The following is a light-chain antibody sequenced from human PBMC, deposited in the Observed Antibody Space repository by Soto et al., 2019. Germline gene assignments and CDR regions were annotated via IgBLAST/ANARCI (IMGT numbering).Light chain of an antibody. J-gene: IGKJ2*01. CDR1: QSVSNN. V-gene: IGKV3-15*01. Sequence: EVVLTQSPGTLSMSPGERATLSCRASQSVSNNLAWYQQKPGQAPRLLIYGDSTRATGVPARFSGSGSGTEFTLTITGLQSEDIAIYYCHQYNHWPPLYSLGQGTRLEIK. CDR2: GDS. CDR3: HQYNHWPPLYS.